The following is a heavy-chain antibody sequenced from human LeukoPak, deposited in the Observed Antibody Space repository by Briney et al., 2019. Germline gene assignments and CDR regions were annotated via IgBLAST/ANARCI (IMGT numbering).Heavy chain of an antibody. J-gene: IGHJ4*02. CDR1: GFTLSSYW. CDR3: AREGDSGNYNSDY. Sequence: GGSLRLSCAASGFTLSSYWMSWVRQAPGKGLEWVANIKQDGSEKYYVDSVKGRFTISRDNANNSLYPQMNSLRAEDTAVYYCAREGDSGNYNSDYWGQGTLVTVSS. CDR2: IKQDGSEK. V-gene: IGHV3-7*01. D-gene: IGHD3-10*01.